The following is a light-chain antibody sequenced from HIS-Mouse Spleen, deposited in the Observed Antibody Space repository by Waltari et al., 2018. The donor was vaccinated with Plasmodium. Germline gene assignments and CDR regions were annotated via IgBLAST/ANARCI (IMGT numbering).Light chain of an antibody. J-gene: IGKJ3*01. V-gene: IGKV3-15*01. CDR1: QSVSSN. Sequence: EIVMTQSPATLSVSPGERATLSGRASQSVSSNLAWYQQKPGPAPRLLIYGASTRATGIPARFSGSGSGTEFTRTISSLQSEDFAVYYCQQYNNWSFTFGPGTKVDIK. CDR2: GAS. CDR3: QQYNNWSFT.